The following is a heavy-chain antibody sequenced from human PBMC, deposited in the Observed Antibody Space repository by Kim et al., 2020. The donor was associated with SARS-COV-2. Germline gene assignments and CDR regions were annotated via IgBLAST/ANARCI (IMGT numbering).Heavy chain of an antibody. CDR3: ARDNYDILTGYPNWFDP. Sequence: ASVKVSCKASGYTFTGYYMHWVRQAPGQGLEWMGWINPNSGGTNYAQKFQGRVTMTRDTSISTAYMELSRLRSDDTAVYYCARDNYDILTGYPNWFDPWGQGTLVTVSS. CDR2: INPNSGGT. V-gene: IGHV1-2*02. CDR1: GYTFTGYY. D-gene: IGHD3-9*01. J-gene: IGHJ5*02.